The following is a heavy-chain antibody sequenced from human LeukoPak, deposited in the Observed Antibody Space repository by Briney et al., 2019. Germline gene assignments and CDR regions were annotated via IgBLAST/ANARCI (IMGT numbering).Heavy chain of an antibody. J-gene: IGHJ4*02. CDR1: GGSISSYY. CDR2: IYTSGST. Sequence: SETLSLTCTVSGGSISSYYWSWIRQPAGKGLEWIGRIYTSGSTNYNPSLKSRVTMSVDTSKDQFSLKLSSVTAADTAVYYCASGGDDYGSGSYADYWGQGTLVTVSS. D-gene: IGHD3-10*01. V-gene: IGHV4-4*07. CDR3: ASGGDDYGSGSYADY.